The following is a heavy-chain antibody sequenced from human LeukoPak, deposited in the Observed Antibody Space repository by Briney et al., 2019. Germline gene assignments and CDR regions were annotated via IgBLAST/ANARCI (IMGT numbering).Heavy chain of an antibody. CDR1: GGSFSGYY. D-gene: IGHD3-10*01. V-gene: IGHV4-34*01. Sequence: SETLSLTCAVYGGSFSGYYWSWIRQPPGKGLEWIGEINHSGSTNYNPSLKSRVTISVDTSKNQFSLKLSSVTAADTAVYYCAREGEGNTYGSGSYYPYYYYYMDVWGKGTTVTISS. J-gene: IGHJ6*03. CDR2: INHSGST. CDR3: AREGEGNTYGSGSYYPYYYYYMDV.